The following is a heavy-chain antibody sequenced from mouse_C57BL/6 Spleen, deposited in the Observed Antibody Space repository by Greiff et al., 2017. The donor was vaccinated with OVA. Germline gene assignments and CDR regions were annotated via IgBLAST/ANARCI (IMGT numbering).Heavy chain of an antibody. J-gene: IGHJ3*01. CDR3: ARGLDYYGSSPLFAY. D-gene: IGHD1-1*01. CDR2: ISYSGST. V-gene: IGHV3-1*01. Sequence: DVQLQESGPGMVKPSQSLSLTCTVTGYSITSGYDWHWIRHFPGNKLEWMGYISYSGSTNYNPSLKSRISITHDTSKNHFFLKLNSVTTEDTATYYCARGLDYYGSSPLFAYWGQGTLVTVSA. CDR1: GYSITSGYD.